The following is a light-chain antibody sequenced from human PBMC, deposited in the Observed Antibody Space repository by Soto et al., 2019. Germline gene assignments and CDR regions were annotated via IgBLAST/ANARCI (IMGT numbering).Light chain of an antibody. CDR1: QGINSY. J-gene: IGKJ1*01. V-gene: IGKV1-9*01. CDR2: AAS. CDR3: QQYNSYWT. Sequence: DIQLTQSPSFLSASVGDRVTVTCRASQGINSYLAWYQVKPGKAPKLLIYAASTLESGVPSRFSATVSGTEFSLTITSLQPEDFATYYCQQYNSYWTFGQGTKVDIK.